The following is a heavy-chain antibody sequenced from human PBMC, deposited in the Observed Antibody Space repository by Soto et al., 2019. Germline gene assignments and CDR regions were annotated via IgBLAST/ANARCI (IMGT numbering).Heavy chain of an antibody. Sequence: EVQLLESGGDFVRPGGSLRLCCAASGFTFSTYGMSWVRQSPGKALEWVSGISGSGDGTYYTDSVKGRFTISRDKSKNTLHLQMSSLRAEDTDVYYCAKGLYGSIGRLEDWGQGTLVTVSS. CDR2: ISGSGDGT. D-gene: IGHD3-22*01. CDR1: GFTFSTYG. CDR3: AKGLYGSIGRLED. J-gene: IGHJ4*02. V-gene: IGHV3-23*01.